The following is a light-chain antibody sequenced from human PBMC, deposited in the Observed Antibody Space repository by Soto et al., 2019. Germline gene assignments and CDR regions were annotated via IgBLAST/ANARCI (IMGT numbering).Light chain of an antibody. V-gene: IGLV1-47*02. CDR2: TNN. CDR1: SSNIGSNF. J-gene: IGLJ1*01. CDR3: GSWDSSLSAYV. Sequence: QSALTQPPSASGTPGQRVTISCSGSSSNIGSNFVYWYQHLPGTAPKLLIYTNNQRPSGVPDRFSGSKSGTSATLGITGFQTGDEADYYCGSWDSSLSAYVFGTGTKVTV.